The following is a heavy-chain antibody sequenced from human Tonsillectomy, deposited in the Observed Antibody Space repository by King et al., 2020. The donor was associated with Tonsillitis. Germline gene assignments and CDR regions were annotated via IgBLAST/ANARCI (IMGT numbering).Heavy chain of an antibody. Sequence: VQLVQSGAEVKKPGASVKVSCKASGYTFTSYDINWVRQATGQGLEWVGWMNPNSGNTGYAQKFQGRVTMTRNTSISTAYMELSSLGSEDTAVYYCATGRAPEGEGYYYYGMDVWGLGTTVTVSS. D-gene: IGHD6-13*01. CDR1: GYTFTSYD. CDR2: MNPNSGNT. J-gene: IGHJ6*02. V-gene: IGHV1-8*01. CDR3: ATGRAPEGEGYYYYGMDV.